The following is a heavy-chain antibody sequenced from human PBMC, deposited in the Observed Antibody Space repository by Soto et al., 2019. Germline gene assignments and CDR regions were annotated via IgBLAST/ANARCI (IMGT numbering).Heavy chain of an antibody. CDR1: GGTFSSYA. Sequence: QVQLVQSGAEVKKPGSSVKVSCKASGGTFSSYAINWVRQAPGQGLEWMGGIIPIFGTANYAQKFQGRVTITADESTSTAYMELSSLRSEDTAVYYCARDGCSGGSCYSGGYYYYYGMDVWGQGTTVTVSS. J-gene: IGHJ6*02. V-gene: IGHV1-69*01. D-gene: IGHD2-15*01. CDR3: ARDGCSGGSCYSGGYYYYYGMDV. CDR2: IIPIFGTA.